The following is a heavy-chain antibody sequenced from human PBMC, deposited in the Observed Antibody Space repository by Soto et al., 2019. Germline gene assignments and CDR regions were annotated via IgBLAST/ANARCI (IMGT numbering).Heavy chain of an antibody. D-gene: IGHD5-18*01. CDR1: GGSISSSSYY. V-gene: IGHV4-39*01. Sequence: SETLSLTCTVSGGSISSSSYYWGWIRQPPGKGLEWIGSIYYSGSTYYNPSLKSRVTISVDTSKNQFSLKLSSVTAADTAVYYCASWDTAMVNAEPFDYWGQGTXVTVSS. CDR2: IYYSGST. J-gene: IGHJ4*02. CDR3: ASWDTAMVNAEPFDY.